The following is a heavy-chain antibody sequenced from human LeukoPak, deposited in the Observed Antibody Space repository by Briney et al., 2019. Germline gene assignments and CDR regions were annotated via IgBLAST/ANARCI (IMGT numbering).Heavy chain of an antibody. J-gene: IGHJ6*03. CDR3: ARVFDSGSQAYFYYMDV. CDR2: MYSSGST. D-gene: IGHD3-10*01. Sequence: SETLSLTCNVSGGSIRGYYWSWIRQPPGKGLEWIGYMYSSGSTNYNPSLKSRVTMSVDTSKNQFSLKVSSVTAADTAVYYCARVFDSGSQAYFYYMDVWGKGTTVTIFS. V-gene: IGHV4-59*01. CDR1: GGSIRGYY.